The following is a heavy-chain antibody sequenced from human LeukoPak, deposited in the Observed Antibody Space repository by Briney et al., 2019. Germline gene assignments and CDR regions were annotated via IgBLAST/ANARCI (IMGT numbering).Heavy chain of an antibody. CDR3: ARDFPSGSGGVDY. D-gene: IGHD2-15*01. CDR1: GYTFTAYY. J-gene: IGHJ4*02. Sequence: GASVKVTCKASGYTFTAYYIHWVRQAPGQGLEWMGWIGPNRGDAKYAQKFQGRVTMTRDTSISTVYMDLGRLTSDDTAVYYCARDFPSGSGGVDYWGQGTLVTVSS. V-gene: IGHV1-2*02. CDR2: IGPNRGDA.